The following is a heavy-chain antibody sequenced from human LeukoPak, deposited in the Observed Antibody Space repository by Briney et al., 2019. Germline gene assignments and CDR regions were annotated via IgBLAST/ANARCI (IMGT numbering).Heavy chain of an antibody. Sequence: SETLSLTCTVSGGSISSYYWSWIRQPPGKGLQWIGYIYYSGSTNYSPSLKSRVTISVDTSKNQFSLKLSSVTAADTAVYYCARHDCSGGSCYGPDYWGQGTLVTVSS. D-gene: IGHD2-15*01. CDR1: GGSISSYY. V-gene: IGHV4-59*08. CDR3: ARHDCSGGSCYGPDY. CDR2: IYYSGST. J-gene: IGHJ4*02.